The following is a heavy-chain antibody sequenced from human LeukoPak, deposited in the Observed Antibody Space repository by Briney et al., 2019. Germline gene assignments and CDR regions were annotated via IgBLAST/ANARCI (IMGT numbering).Heavy chain of an antibody. D-gene: IGHD3-3*01. J-gene: IGHJ4*02. CDR1: GFTFSSYA. CDR2: ISFDEKNR. Sequence: PGGSLRLSCAASGFTFSSYAMHWVRQSPGKGLEWVAQISFDEKNRYYTDSVKGRFTVSRDNSKSTLYLQMSSLRPEDTALYYCAREGFDFWSGNPDFGGWDFWGQGTLVTVSS. V-gene: IGHV3-30*10. CDR3: AREGFDFWSGNPDFGGWDF.